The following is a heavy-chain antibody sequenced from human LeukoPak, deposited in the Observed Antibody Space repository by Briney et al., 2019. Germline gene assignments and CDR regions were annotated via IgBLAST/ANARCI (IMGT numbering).Heavy chain of an antibody. CDR2: IKQDGSEK. CDR3: ARVHGKYYYGMDV. V-gene: IGHV3-7*01. Sequence: PGGSLRLSCAASEFTFSSYWMSWVRQAPGKGLEWVANIKQDGSEKYYVDSVKGRFTISRDNAKNSLYLQMNSLRAGDTAVYYCARVHGKYYYGMDVWGQGTTVTVSS. J-gene: IGHJ6*02. D-gene: IGHD1-14*01. CDR1: EFTFSSYW.